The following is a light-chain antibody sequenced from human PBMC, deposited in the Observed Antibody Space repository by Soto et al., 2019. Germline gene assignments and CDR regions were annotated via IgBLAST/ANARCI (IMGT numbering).Light chain of an antibody. CDR3: YYFTGISPSFFV. J-gene: IGLJ1*01. V-gene: IGLV2-23*02. CDR1: SRDIGTSNL. Sequence: QSALTQPASVSGSPGQSITISCTGTSRDIGTSNLVSWYQQYPGKAPKHMIYEVTKRPSGISYRFTGSKSGNTASLTNSGLQPENKANYYSYYFTGISPSFFVLGPGPKAPVL. CDR2: EVT.